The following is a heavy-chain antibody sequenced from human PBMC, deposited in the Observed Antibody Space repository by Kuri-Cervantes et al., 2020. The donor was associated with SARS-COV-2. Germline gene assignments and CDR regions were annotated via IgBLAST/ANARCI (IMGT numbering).Heavy chain of an antibody. CDR3: VRVDCSAGTCYRRSFDY. CDR1: GGSISSSLYY. Sequence: SETLSLTCTVSGGSISSSLYYWGWVRQPPGQGLAWIGSIYYSGSTYYNPSLNSRVTISVDTSKNQFSLKLTSVTAADTAVYYCVRVDCSAGTCYRRSFDYWGRGTLVTVSS. V-gene: IGHV4-39*01. CDR2: IYYSGST. D-gene: IGHD2-15*01. J-gene: IGHJ4*02.